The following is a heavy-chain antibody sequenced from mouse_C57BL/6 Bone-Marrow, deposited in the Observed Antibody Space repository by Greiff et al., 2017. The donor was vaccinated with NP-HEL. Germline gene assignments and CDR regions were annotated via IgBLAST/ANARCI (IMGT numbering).Heavy chain of an antibody. J-gene: IGHJ1*03. CDR1: GFNIKDYY. CDR2: IDPEDGDT. V-gene: IGHV14-1*01. D-gene: IGHD2-5*01. Sequence: VQLQQSGAELVRPGASVKLSCTASGFNIKDYYMHWVKQRPEQGLEWIGRIDPEDGDTEYAPKFQGKATMTADTASNTAYLQLSSLTSEDTAVYYCTTDYSNYVGYFDVGGTGTTVTVSS. CDR3: TTDYSNYVGYFDV.